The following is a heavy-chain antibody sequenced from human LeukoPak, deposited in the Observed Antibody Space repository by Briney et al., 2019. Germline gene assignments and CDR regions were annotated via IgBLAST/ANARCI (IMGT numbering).Heavy chain of an antibody. CDR3: GRGLGSYDSSELTWPMISL. CDR1: GYTFTSYG. D-gene: IGHD3-22*01. J-gene: IGHJ4*02. V-gene: IGHV1-18*01. CDR2: ISSYNGNT. Sequence: ASVKVSCKASGYTFTSYGISWVRQAPGQGLEWMGWISSYNGNTNYAQKLQGRVTMTTDTSTSTAYMELRSLRSEDTAVYYCGRGLGSYDSSELTWPMISLWGQGTQVTVSS.